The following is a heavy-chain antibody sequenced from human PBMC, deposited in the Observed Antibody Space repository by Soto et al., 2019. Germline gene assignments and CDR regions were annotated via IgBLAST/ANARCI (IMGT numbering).Heavy chain of an antibody. V-gene: IGHV4-39*01. J-gene: IGHJ5*02. CDR2: THYSGSA. Sequence: QLLLQESGPGLVKASETLSLTCTVSGGSISSGSYHWGWIRQAPGKGLKWIGNTHYSGSAYYNPSLKSRVTISVDTSNSQVSLRLSSVTAADTAIYYCARTANWLDPWGQGTLVTVSS. CDR3: ARTANWLDP. CDR1: GGSISSGSYH.